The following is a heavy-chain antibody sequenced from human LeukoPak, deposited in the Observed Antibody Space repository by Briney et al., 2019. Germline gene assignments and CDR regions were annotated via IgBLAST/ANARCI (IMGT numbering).Heavy chain of an antibody. CDR3: ARGHYYGSGSYYPY. D-gene: IGHD3-10*01. Sequence: SETLSPTCAVYGGSFSGYYWSWIRQPPGRGLEWIGEINHSGSTNYNPSLKSRVTISVDTSKNQFSLKLSSVTAADTAVYYCARGHYYGSGSYYPYWGQGTLVTVSS. CDR2: INHSGST. CDR1: GGSFSGYY. V-gene: IGHV4-34*01. J-gene: IGHJ4*02.